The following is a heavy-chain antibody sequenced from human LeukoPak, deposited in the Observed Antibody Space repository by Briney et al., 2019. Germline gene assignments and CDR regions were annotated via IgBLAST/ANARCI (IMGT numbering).Heavy chain of an antibody. V-gene: IGHV4-61*01. J-gene: IGHJ4*02. Sequence: SETLSLTCAVSGYSISSGYYWGWIRQPPGKGLEWIGYIYYSGSTNYNPSLKSRVTISVDTSKNQFSLKLSSVTAADTAVYYCASSSIAVAGTLNRFDYWGQGTLVTVSS. D-gene: IGHD6-19*01. CDR1: GYSISSGYY. CDR3: ASSSIAVAGTLNRFDY. CDR2: IYYSGST.